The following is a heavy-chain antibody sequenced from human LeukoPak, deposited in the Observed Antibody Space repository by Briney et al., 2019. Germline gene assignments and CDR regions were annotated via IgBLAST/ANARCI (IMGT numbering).Heavy chain of an antibody. D-gene: IGHD2-21*01. V-gene: IGHV3-64*01. Sequence: GGSLRLSCAASGFTFSLYTMHWVRQAPGKGLECVSVISGDGVNTYYANSVKGRFTISRDNSKNTLYLEMGSLRAEDRAVYYCARDAAYVTFDYWGRGTLVTVSS. J-gene: IGHJ4*02. CDR2: ISGDGVNT. CDR3: ARDAAYVTFDY. CDR1: GFTFSLYT.